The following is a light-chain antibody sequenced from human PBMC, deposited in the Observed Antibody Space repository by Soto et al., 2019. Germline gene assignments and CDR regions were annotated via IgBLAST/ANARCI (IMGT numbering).Light chain of an antibody. V-gene: IGKV2-28*01. J-gene: IGKJ1*01. CDR1: QSLLHSNGYNY. Sequence: DIVMTQSPLSLPVTPGEPASISCRSSQSLLHSNGYNYLDWYLQKPGQSPQLLIFLGSNRASGVPDRFSGSGSGTDFTLKISRVEAEDVWVYYCMQALQTPPSTFGQGTKVEIK. CDR2: LGS. CDR3: MQALQTPPST.